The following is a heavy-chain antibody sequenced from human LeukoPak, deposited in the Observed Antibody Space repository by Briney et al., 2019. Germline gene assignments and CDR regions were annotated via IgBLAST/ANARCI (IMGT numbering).Heavy chain of an antibody. Sequence: PGGSLRLSCAASGFTFSSYWMHWVRQAPGKGLGWASRISSDGSSTTYADSVKGRFTISRDNAKNTLYLQMNSLRAEDTAVYYCGRGGKVEQLVLARWGQGSLVTVSS. CDR2: ISSDGSST. D-gene: IGHD6-13*01. J-gene: IGHJ4*02. CDR1: GFTFSSYW. CDR3: GRGGKVEQLVLAR. V-gene: IGHV3-74*01.